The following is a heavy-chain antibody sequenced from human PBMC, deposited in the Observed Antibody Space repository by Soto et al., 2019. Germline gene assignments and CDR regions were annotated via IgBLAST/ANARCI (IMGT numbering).Heavy chain of an antibody. CDR2: IYYSGST. CDR1: GGSISSSSYY. V-gene: IGHV4-39*01. CDR3: ARRGAYYDFWSGYTSTHFDY. Sequence: PSETLSLTCTVSGGSISSSSYYWGWIRQPPGKGLEWIGSIYYSGSTYYNPSLKSRVTISVDTSKNQFSLKLSSVTAADTAVYYCARRGAYYDFWSGYTSTHFDYWGQGTLVTVSS. J-gene: IGHJ4*02. D-gene: IGHD3-3*01.